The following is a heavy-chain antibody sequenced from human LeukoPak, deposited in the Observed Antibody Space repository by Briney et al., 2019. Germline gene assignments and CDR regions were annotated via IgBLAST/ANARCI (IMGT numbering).Heavy chain of an antibody. V-gene: IGHV1-46*01. J-gene: IGHJ3*02. CDR2: INPSGGST. CDR3: ARGNILTGYYYDASDI. Sequence: ASVKVSCKASGYTFISYYLHWVRQAPGQGLEWMGIINPSGGSTDYAQKLQGRVTMTRDTSTTTVYMELSSLRSEDTAVYYCARGNILTGYYYDASDIWGQGTLVTVSS. D-gene: IGHD3-9*01. CDR1: GYTFISYY.